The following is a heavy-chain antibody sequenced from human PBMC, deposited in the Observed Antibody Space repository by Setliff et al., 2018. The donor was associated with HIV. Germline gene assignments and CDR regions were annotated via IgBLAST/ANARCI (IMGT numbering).Heavy chain of an antibody. CDR2: IYTSGST. CDR3: ARSGSSGWSEFDF. CDR1: GGSINTYY. V-gene: IGHV4-4*07. D-gene: IGHD6-19*01. Sequence: TSETLSLTCTVSGGSINTYYWSWIRQPAGKGLEWIGRIYTSGSTKYNPSLKSRVTMSIDTSKNQFSLKLSSVTAADTAVYYCARSGSSGWSEFDFWGQGNLVTVSS. J-gene: IGHJ5*01.